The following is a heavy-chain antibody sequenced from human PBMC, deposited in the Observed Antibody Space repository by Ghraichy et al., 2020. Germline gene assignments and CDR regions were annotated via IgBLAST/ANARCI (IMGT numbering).Heavy chain of an antibody. CDR3: ARAEYSTSSLHAFDL. D-gene: IGHD6-6*01. J-gene: IGHJ3*01. CDR1: GFTFSAYS. CDR2: ISTSSTII. Sequence: AGSLRLSCAASGFTFSAYSMNWVRQAPGKGLEWLSYISTSSTIIYYADSVKGRFTNSRDNAKNSLYLQMHSLRDEDTAVYYCARAEYSTSSLHAFDLWGQGTMVTVSS. V-gene: IGHV3-48*02.